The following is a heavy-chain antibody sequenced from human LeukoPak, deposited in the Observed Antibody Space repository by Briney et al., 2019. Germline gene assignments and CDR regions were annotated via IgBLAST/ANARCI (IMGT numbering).Heavy chain of an antibody. CDR1: GFTVSSNY. D-gene: IGHD3-22*01. CDR2: IYSGGST. J-gene: IGHJ4*02. V-gene: IGHV3-53*01. CDR3: AREGYYYDSSGYCHYFDY. Sequence: GGSLRLSCAASGFTVSSNYMSWVRQAPGKGLEWVSVIYSGGSTYYADSVKGRFTISRDNSKNTLYLQMNSLRAEDTAVYYCAREGYYYDSSGYCHYFDYWGQGTLVTVSS.